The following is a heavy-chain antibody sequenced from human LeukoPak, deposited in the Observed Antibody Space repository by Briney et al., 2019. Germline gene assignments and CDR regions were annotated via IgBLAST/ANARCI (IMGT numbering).Heavy chain of an antibody. CDR2: IYYSGST. CDR1: GGSISSGDYY. Sequence: SETLSLTCTVSGGSISSGDYYWSWIRQPPGKGLEWIGYIYYSGSTYYNPSLKSRVTISVDTSKNQFSLKLSSVTAADTAVYYCARVVTNYDILTGHVGYGMDVWGKGTTVTVSS. V-gene: IGHV4-30-4*01. J-gene: IGHJ6*04. D-gene: IGHD3-9*01. CDR3: ARVVTNYDILTGHVGYGMDV.